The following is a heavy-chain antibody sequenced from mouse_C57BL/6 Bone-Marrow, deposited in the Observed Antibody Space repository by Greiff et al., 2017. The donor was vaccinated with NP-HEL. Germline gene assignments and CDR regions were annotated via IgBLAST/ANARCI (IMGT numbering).Heavy chain of an antibody. J-gene: IGHJ1*03. CDR2: IYPGGGYT. V-gene: IGHV1-63*01. CDR3: AREGYSGSSYWYFDV. D-gene: IGHD1-1*01. CDR1: GYTFTNYW. Sequence: QVHVKQSGAELVRPGTSVKMSCKASGYTFTNYWIGWAKQRPGHGLEWIGDIYPGGGYTNYNEKFKGKATLTADKSSSTAYMQFSSLTSEDSAIYYCAREGYSGSSYWYFDVWGTGTTVTVSS.